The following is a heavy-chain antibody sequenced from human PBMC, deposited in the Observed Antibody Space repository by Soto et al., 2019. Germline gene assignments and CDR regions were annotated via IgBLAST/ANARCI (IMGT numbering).Heavy chain of an antibody. Sequence: GGSLRLSCAASGFSFSSHAMHWVRQAPGKELEWVAVISYDGSNKYYSDSVKGRFTISRGNSKNTLYLQMNSLRAEDTAVYYCARVMGAVTDMPEPGTHPSYTYGHGADSWGLGTLVTVSS. CDR1: GFSFSSHA. CDR2: ISYDGSNK. J-gene: IGHJ5*02. D-gene: IGHD5-18*01. V-gene: IGHV3-30*04. CDR3: ARVMGAVTDMPEPGTHPSYTYGHGADS.